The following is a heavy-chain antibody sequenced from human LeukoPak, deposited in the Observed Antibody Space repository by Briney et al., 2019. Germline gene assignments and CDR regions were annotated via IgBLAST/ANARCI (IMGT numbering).Heavy chain of an antibody. J-gene: IGHJ4*02. Sequence: PSETLSLSCTVSGVSISSSSYYWGWIRQPPGKGLEWIGSIYYSRSTYYNPSLKSRVTISVDTSKNQFSLKLSSVTAADTAVYYCARSMEGSNTYYYDSSGYYCFDYWGQGTLVTVSS. CDR2: IYYSRST. D-gene: IGHD3-22*01. CDR3: ARSMEGSNTYYYDSSGYYCFDY. V-gene: IGHV4-39*07. CDR1: GVSISSSSYY.